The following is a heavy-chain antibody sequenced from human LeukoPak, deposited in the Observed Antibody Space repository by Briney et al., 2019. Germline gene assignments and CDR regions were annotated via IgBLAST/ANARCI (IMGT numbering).Heavy chain of an antibody. CDR2: ISSSSSYT. CDR1: GFTFSDYY. V-gene: IGHV3-11*06. J-gene: IGHJ3*02. D-gene: IGHD3-22*01. CDR3: ARDRSYYDSSGYYQDAFDI. Sequence: GGSLRLSCAASGFTFSDYYMSWIRQAPGKGLEWVSYISSSSSYTNYADSVKGRFTISRDNAKNSLYLQMNSLRAEDTAVYYCARDRSYYDSSGYYQDAFDIWGQGTMVTVSS.